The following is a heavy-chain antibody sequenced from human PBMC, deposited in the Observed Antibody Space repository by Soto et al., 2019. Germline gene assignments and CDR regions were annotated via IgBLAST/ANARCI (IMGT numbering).Heavy chain of an antibody. V-gene: IGHV4-34*01. Sequence: QVQLQQWGAGLLKPSETLSLTCGVHGESLSGYYWTWIRQPPGRGLEWIGEINPGRNTNYNPSLKSRVTISTDTSENHFSLNLTSVTAADTAIYYCARSHYGGWAAWFDPWGQGTLVTMSS. CDR1: GESLSGYY. CDR2: INPGRNT. J-gene: IGHJ5*02. D-gene: IGHD3-10*01. CDR3: ARSHYGGWAAWFDP.